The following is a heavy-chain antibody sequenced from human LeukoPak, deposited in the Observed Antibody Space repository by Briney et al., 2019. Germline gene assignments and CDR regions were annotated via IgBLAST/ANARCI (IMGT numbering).Heavy chain of an antibody. CDR3: ARKSTSFGLFDY. CDR2: KWYDGSNK. Sequence: GGSLRLSCAASGFTFSTYGMHWVRQAPGKGLEWVTFKWYDGSNKYYADSVKGRFTISRDNSKNTLYLQMNSLRAGDTAMYYCARKSTSFGLFDYWGQGTVVIVSS. CDR1: GFTFSTYG. V-gene: IGHV3-30*02. J-gene: IGHJ4*02. D-gene: IGHD2-2*01.